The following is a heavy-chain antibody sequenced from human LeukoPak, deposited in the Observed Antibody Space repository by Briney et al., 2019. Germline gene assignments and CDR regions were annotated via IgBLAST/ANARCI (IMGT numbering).Heavy chain of an antibody. D-gene: IGHD2-21*02. V-gene: IGHV3-53*01. CDR3: ARGDWEK. Sequence: GGSLRLSCAASGFTVRNYNYMTWVRQAPGKGLEWVSVLYSSGNTYYADSVKGRFSISRDDPKNTLYLQMNSLRVEDTAMYYCARGDWEKWGQGTLVTVSS. J-gene: IGHJ4*02. CDR1: GFTVRNYNY. CDR2: LYSSGNT.